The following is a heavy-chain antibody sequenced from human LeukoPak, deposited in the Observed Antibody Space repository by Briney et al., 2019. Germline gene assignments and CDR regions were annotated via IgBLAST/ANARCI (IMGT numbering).Heavy chain of an antibody. J-gene: IGHJ6*03. CDR1: GGSISSSSYY. CDR2: IYYSGST. D-gene: IGHD3-10*01. CDR3: ARDRGTLVRGSRRGYDGYYYYMDV. V-gene: IGHV4-39*07. Sequence: PSETLSLTCTVSGGSISSSSYYWGWIRQPPGKGLEWIGSIYYSGSTYDNPSLKSRVTISVDTSKNQFSLKLSSVTAADTAVYHCARDRGTLVRGSRRGYDGYYYYMDVWGKGTTVTISS.